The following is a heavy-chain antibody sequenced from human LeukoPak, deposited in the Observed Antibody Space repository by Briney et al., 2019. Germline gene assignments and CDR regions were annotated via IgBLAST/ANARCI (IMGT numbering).Heavy chain of an antibody. CDR1: GFTFSSYA. V-gene: IGHV3-30-3*01. D-gene: IGHD6-13*01. Sequence: GGSLRLSCAASGFTFSSYAMHWVRPAPGKGLEWVAVISYDGSNKYYADSVKGRFTISRDNSKNTLYLQMISLRAEDTAVYYCARDKFEEQQPHFDYWGQGTLVTVSS. CDR3: ARDKFEEQQPHFDY. CDR2: ISYDGSNK. J-gene: IGHJ4*02.